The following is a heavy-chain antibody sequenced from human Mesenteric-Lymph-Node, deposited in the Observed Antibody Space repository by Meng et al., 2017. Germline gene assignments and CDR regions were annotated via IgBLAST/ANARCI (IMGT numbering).Heavy chain of an antibody. D-gene: IGHD6-13*01. CDR3: ASGDFLTSSWPESFQH. CDR2: MFYSGVT. CDR1: GASISSYDHY. Sequence: SETLSLTCSVSGASISSYDHYWAWIRQPPGKGLEWIGSMFYSGVTYHNASLKNRVTMSFDTSKNQFSLKVTSVTAADTAVYYCASGDFLTSSWPESFQHWGLGTLVTVSS. V-gene: IGHV4-39*07. J-gene: IGHJ1*01.